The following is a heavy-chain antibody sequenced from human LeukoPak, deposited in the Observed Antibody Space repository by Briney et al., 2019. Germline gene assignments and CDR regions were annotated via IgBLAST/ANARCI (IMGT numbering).Heavy chain of an antibody. D-gene: IGHD2-15*01. CDR1: GFTFSTYW. CDR3: ARHRSGGSQDDAFDI. J-gene: IGHJ3*02. Sequence: PGGSPRLSCAASGFTFSTYWMTWVRQAPGKGLEWVADIKEDGSEKYYGDSVKGRLTISRQNAKNSLFLQMNSLRVEDTAVYYCARHRSGGSQDDAFDIWGQGTMVTVSS. CDR2: IKEDGSEK. V-gene: IGHV3-7*01.